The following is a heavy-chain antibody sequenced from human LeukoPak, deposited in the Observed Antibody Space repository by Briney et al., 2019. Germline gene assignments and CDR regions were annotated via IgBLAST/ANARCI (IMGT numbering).Heavy chain of an antibody. J-gene: IGHJ6*03. D-gene: IGHD5-18*01. CDR1: GFTFSSYA. CDR2: IRGSGGST. CDR3: AKDTHLQLWLQNVYMDV. V-gene: IGHV3-23*01. Sequence: PGGSLRLSCAASGFTFSSYAVSWVRQAPGKGLEWVSAIRGSGGSTYYADSVKGRFTISRDNSKNTLYLQMNSLRAEDTAVYYCAKDTHLQLWLQNVYMDVWGKGTTVTVSS.